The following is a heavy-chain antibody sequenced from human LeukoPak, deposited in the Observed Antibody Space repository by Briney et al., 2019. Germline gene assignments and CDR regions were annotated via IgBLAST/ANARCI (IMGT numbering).Heavy chain of an antibody. V-gene: IGHV4-39*07. CDR3: GSGSYLHFDY. D-gene: IGHD3-10*01. CDR2: IYYSGST. J-gene: IGHJ4*02. CDR1: GGSISSYY. Sequence: SETLSLTCTVSGGSISSYYWSWIRQPPGKGLEWIGSIYYSGSTYYNPSLKSRVTISVDTSKNQFSLKLSSVTAADTAVYYCGSGSYLHFDYWGQGTLVTVSS.